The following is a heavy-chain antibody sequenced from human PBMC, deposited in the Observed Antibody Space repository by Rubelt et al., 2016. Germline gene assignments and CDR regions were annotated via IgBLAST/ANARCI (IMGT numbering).Heavy chain of an antibody. V-gene: IGHV1-3*01. D-gene: IGHD3-10*01. CDR1: GYTFTSYA. J-gene: IGHJ4*02. CDR2: INAGNGNT. Sequence: QVQLVQSGAEVKKPGASVKVSCKASGYTFTSYAMHWVRQAPGQRLERMGWINAGNGNTNYSQKFQGRVTITRDTSASTAYMELSSLRSEDTAVYYCARGGLSELLWFGESRIDYWGQGTLVTVSS. CDR3: ARGGLSELLWFGESRIDY.